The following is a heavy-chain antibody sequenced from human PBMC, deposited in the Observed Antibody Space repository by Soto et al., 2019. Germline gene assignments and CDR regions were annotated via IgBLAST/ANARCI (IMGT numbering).Heavy chain of an antibody. CDR1: AGTFASYY. CDR2: INTNGGST. V-gene: IGHV1-46*01. CDR3: ARWSGGVFGIIIVGAICLAT. Sequence: ASVKVSCKAPAGTFASYYIHGVRQAPGHGREWMGIINTNGGSTRFAQRFQGRITMTTDTSTSTVYMELRSLRSEETAVYYCARWSGGVFGIIIVGAICLATWAQGALVPVSP. D-gene: IGHD1-26*01. J-gene: IGHJ5*02.